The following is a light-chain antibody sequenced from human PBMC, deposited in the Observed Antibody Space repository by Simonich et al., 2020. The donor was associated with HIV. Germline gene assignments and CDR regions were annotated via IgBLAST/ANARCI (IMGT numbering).Light chain of an antibody. CDR2: DVS. V-gene: IGLV2-14*01. CDR1: SSDVGGYNY. J-gene: IGLJ3*02. CDR3: SSYTASNTWV. Sequence: QSALTQPASVSGSPGQSITISCTGTSSDVGGYNYVSWYQQHPGKAPKLMIYDVSKRPSGVSNRFSGSKSVNTASLTISGLQAEDEADYSCSSYTASNTWVFGGGTKLTVL.